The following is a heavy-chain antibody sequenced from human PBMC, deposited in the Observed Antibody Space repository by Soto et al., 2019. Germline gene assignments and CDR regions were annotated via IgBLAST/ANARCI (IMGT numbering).Heavy chain of an antibody. CDR3: ARGSRGYSYGYPIELGYFDY. D-gene: IGHD5-18*01. CDR2: IWYDGSNK. J-gene: IGHJ4*02. CDR1: GFTFSSYG. V-gene: IGHV3-33*01. Sequence: GGSLRLSCAASGFTFSSYGMHWVRQAPGKGLEWVAVIWYDGSNKYYADSVKGRFTISRDNSKNTLYLQMNSLRAEDTAVYYCARGSRGYSYGYPIELGYFDYWGQGTLVTVSS.